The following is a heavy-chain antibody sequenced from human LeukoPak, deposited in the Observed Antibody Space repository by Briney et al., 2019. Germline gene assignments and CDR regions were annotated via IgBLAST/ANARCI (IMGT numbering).Heavy chain of an antibody. J-gene: IGHJ3*02. D-gene: IGHD3-10*01. CDR2: IYPGDSDT. CDR3: ARRDITMVRGVINNAFDI. Sequence: GESLKISCMGSGYSFTSYWIGWVRQMPGKGLEWMGIIYPGDSDTRYSPSFQGQVTISADKSISTAYLQWSSLKASDTAMYYCARRDITMVRGVINNAFDIWGQGTMVTVSS. CDR1: GYSFTSYW. V-gene: IGHV5-51*01.